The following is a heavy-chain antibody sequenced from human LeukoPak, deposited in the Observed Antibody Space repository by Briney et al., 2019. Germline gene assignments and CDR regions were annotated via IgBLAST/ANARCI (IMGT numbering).Heavy chain of an antibody. CDR3: ARAWSRVTALDY. Sequence: PGGSLRLSCAASGFTFSSYDMHWVRQATGKGLEWVSAIGTAGDTYYPGSVKGRFTISRENAKNSLYLQMNSLRAGDTAVYYCARAWSRVTALDYWGQGTLVTVSS. J-gene: IGHJ4*02. V-gene: IGHV3-13*01. CDR1: GFTFSSYD. D-gene: IGHD2-21*02. CDR2: IGTAGDT.